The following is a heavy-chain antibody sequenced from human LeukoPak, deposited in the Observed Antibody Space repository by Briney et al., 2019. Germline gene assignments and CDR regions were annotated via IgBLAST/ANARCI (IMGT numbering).Heavy chain of an antibody. Sequence: GGSLRLSCAASGFTFSSYGMHWVRQAPGKGLEWVAFIRYDGSNKYYADSVKGRFTISRDNAKNILYLQMNSLRAEDTSVYYCARAVTGSRNAFDIWGQGTMVTVSS. D-gene: IGHD4-11*01. CDR2: IRYDGSNK. CDR3: ARAVTGSRNAFDI. J-gene: IGHJ3*02. CDR1: GFTFSSYG. V-gene: IGHV3-30*02.